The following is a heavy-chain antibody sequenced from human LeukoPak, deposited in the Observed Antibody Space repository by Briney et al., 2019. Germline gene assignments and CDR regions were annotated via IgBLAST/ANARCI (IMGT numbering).Heavy chain of an antibody. CDR3: ARADLTIFGVVTTPNNWFDP. D-gene: IGHD3-3*01. Sequence: SETLSLTCTVSGGSISSSSYYWGWIRQPPGKGLEWIGSIYYSGSTYYNPSLKSRVTISVDTSKNQFSLKLSSVTAADTAVYYCARADLTIFGVVTTPNNWFDPWGQGTLVTVSS. CDR1: GGSISSSSYY. J-gene: IGHJ5*02. CDR2: IYYSGST. V-gene: IGHV4-39*07.